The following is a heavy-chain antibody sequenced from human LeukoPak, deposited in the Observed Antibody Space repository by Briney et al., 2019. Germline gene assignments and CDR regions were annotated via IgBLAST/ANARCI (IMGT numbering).Heavy chain of an antibody. V-gene: IGHV3-23*01. J-gene: IGHJ4*02. D-gene: IGHD5-12*01. Sequence: PGASLRLSCAASGFTFSSYAMSWVRQAPGKGLEWVSGISGSGGSIYYADSVKGRFTISRDNYKNTLYLQMNNLRAEDTAVYYCAKTPGYSGYESPIDYWGQGTLVTVSS. CDR2: ISGSGGSI. CDR1: GFTFSSYA. CDR3: AKTPGYSGYESPIDY.